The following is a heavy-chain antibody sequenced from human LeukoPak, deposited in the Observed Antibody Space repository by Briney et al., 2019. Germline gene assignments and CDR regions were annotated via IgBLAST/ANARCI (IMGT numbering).Heavy chain of an antibody. CDR3: ASPGGVGATRGVGY. CDR1: GGSISSSSYY. Sequence: KSSETLSLTCTVSGGSISSSSYYWGWIRQPPGKGLEWIGSIYYSGSTYYNPSLKSRVTTSVDTSKNQFSLKLSSVTAADTAVYYCASPGGVGATRGVGYWGQGTLVTVSS. D-gene: IGHD1-26*01. J-gene: IGHJ4*02. CDR2: IYYSGST. V-gene: IGHV4-39*01.